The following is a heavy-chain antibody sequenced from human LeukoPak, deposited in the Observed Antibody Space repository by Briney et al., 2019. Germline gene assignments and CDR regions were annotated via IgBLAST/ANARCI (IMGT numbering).Heavy chain of an antibody. CDR3: VRQVDITMALPDY. Sequence: GASVKVSCKASGYTFSSYGITWVRQAPGQGLEWMGWISGYNGNTNYAQELQGRVTMTTDTSTTTAYMELRSLRSDDTAVYYCVRQVDITMALPDYWGQGTLVTVSS. CDR1: GYTFSSYG. D-gene: IGHD5-18*01. J-gene: IGHJ4*02. CDR2: ISGYNGNT. V-gene: IGHV1-18*01.